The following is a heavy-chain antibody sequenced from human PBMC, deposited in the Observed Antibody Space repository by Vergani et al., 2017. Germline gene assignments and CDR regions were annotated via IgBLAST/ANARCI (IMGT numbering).Heavy chain of an antibody. CDR1: GGSISSSSYY. Sequence: QLQLQESGPGLVKPSETLSLTCTVSGGSISSSSYYWGWIRQPPGKGLEWIGSIYYSGSTYYNPSLKSRVTISVDTSKNQFSLKLSSVTAADTAVYYCARVIYSSSWWGNLYYFDYWGQGTLVTVSS. J-gene: IGHJ4*02. D-gene: IGHD6-13*01. CDR3: ARVIYSSSWWGNLYYFDY. V-gene: IGHV4-39*07. CDR2: IYYSGST.